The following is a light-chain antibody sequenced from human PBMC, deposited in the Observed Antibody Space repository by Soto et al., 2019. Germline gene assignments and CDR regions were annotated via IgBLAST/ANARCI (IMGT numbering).Light chain of an antibody. CDR1: PTISTY. CDR3: QQNHGFPYI. V-gene: IGKV1-39*01. CDR2: AAS. Sequence: DIQMTQSPSSLSASVGDRITITCRASPTISTYLNWYQQKPGKAPKLPISAASRLQSGVPSRFTGSGSGTEFTLSIRSLQPEDFAAYYCQQNHGFPYILGQGTKVEI. J-gene: IGKJ2*01.